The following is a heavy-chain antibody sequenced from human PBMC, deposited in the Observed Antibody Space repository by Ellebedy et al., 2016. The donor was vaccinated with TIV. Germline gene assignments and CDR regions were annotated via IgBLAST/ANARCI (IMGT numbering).Heavy chain of an antibody. J-gene: IGHJ4*02. CDR1: GGIFNSNA. CDR2: ISAYNGAT. V-gene: IGHV1-18*01. D-gene: IGHD3-16*02. CDR3: ARMADEYVWGSYRYGLDY. Sequence: ASVKVSCKASGGIFNSNAISWVRQAPGQGLEWMGWISAYNGATNYARNLQDRVTMTTDTSTNTAYMELRSLKSDDTAVYYCARMADEYVWGSYRYGLDYWGQGTLVTVSS.